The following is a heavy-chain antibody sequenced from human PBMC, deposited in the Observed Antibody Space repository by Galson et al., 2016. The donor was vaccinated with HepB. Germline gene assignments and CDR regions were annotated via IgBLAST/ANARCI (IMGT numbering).Heavy chain of an antibody. D-gene: IGHD1-14*01. J-gene: IGHJ5*01. Sequence: SLRLSCAASGLTFSNYGIHWVRQAPGKGLEWVAVIWYDGSNKYYADSVKGRFTISRDTSKKTLYLEMNSLRAEDTAIYYCARDGSTNRYNWFDSWGQGTLVAVSS. CDR3: ARDGSTNRYNWFDS. CDR1: GLTFSNYG. CDR2: IWYDGSNK. V-gene: IGHV3-33*01.